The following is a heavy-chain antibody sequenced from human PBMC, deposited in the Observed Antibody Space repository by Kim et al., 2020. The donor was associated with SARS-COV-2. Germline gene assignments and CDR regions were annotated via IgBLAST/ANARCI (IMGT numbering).Heavy chain of an antibody. J-gene: IGHJ4*02. Sequence: GGSLRLSCAASGFTLSTYWMNWIRQAPGKVLEWVANIKQDGSVKQYVNSVKGRFTISRDNVKNSVYLQMNSLRAEDTAVYYCATDVDGDFDHWGQGTLVTVSS. D-gene: IGHD4-17*01. CDR2: IKQDGSVK. CDR3: ATDVDGDFDH. CDR1: GFTLSTYW. V-gene: IGHV3-7*01.